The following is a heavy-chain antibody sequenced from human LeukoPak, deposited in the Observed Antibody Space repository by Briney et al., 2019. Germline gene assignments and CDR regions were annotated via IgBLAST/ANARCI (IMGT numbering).Heavy chain of an antibody. CDR2: IIPILGIA. J-gene: IGHJ4*02. Sequence: SVKVSCKASGGTFSSYAISWVRQAPGQGLEWMGRIIPILGIANYAQKFQGRVTITADKSTSTAYMELSSLRSEDTAVYYCARAYRYDSSGTPFDYWGQGTLVTVSS. V-gene: IGHV1-69*04. CDR1: GGTFSSYA. CDR3: ARAYRYDSSGTPFDY. D-gene: IGHD3-22*01.